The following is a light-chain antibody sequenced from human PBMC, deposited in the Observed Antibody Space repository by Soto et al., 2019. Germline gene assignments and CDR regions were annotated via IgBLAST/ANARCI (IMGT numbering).Light chain of an antibody. CDR3: QQRSNWPWT. CDR1: ESLSSAY. CDR2: DAS. Sequence: EIVLTQSPGTLSLSPGERATLSCRASESLSSAYLAWYQQKPVQAPRLLLYDASNRATGIPARFSGSGSGTDFTLTISSLEPEDFAVYYCQQRSNWPWTFGQGTKVDIK. V-gene: IGKV3-11*01. J-gene: IGKJ1*01.